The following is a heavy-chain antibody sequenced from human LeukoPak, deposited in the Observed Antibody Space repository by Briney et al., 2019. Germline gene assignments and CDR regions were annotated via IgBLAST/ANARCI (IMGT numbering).Heavy chain of an antibody. V-gene: IGHV1-8*01. D-gene: IGHD3-10*01. Sequence: ASVKVSCKASGYTFTSYDINWVRQATGQGLEWMGWMNPNSGNTGYAQKFQGRVTMTRNTSISTAYMELSSLRSEDTAVYYCARGIKHYGSGSYYRNWLDPWGQGTLVTVSS. CDR1: GYTFTSYD. CDR3: ARGIKHYGSGSYYRNWLDP. J-gene: IGHJ5*02. CDR2: MNPNSGNT.